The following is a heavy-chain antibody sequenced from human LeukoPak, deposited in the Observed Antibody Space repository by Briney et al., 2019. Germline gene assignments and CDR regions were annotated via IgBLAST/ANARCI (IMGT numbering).Heavy chain of an antibody. D-gene: IGHD5-12*01. J-gene: IGHJ4*02. CDR2: INAGNGNT. V-gene: IGHV1-3*01. CDR1: GYVFTSYG. Sequence: ASVRVSCKASGYVFTSYGISWVRQAPGQRLEWMGWINAGNGNTKYSQKFQGRVTITRDTSASTAYMELSSLRSEDTAVYYCASPIGYSGYDWIFDYWGQGTLVTVSS. CDR3: ASPIGYSGYDWIFDY.